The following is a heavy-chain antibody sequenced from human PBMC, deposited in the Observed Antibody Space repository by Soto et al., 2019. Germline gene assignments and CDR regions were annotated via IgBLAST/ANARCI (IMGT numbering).Heavy chain of an antibody. V-gene: IGHV1-18*01. Sequence: ASVKVSCKASGYTFTSYGISWVRQAPGQGLEWMGWISAYNGNTNYAQKLQGRVTMTTDPSTSTAYMELRSLGSDDTAVYYCAREGTPDYDFWSGRCFDYWGQGTLVTVSS. CDR1: GYTFTSYG. J-gene: IGHJ4*02. D-gene: IGHD3-3*01. CDR2: ISAYNGNT. CDR3: AREGTPDYDFWSGRCFDY.